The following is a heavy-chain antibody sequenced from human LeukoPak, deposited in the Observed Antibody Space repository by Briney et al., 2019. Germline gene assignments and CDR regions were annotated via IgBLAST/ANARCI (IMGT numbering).Heavy chain of an antibody. J-gene: IGHJ4*02. Sequence: GGSLRLSCAASGFTFSSYGMHWVRQAPGQGLEWVSYISSSGTTKYYADSVKGRFTISRDNAKNSLYLQMNSLRAEDTAVYYCAREIGSAARGRWGQGTLVTVSS. D-gene: IGHD6-13*01. V-gene: IGHV3-48*04. CDR1: GFTFSSYG. CDR2: ISSSGTTK. CDR3: AREIGSAARGR.